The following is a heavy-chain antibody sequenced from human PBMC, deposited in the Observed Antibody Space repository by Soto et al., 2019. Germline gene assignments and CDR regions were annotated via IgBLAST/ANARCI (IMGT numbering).Heavy chain of an antibody. V-gene: IGHV1-18*01. D-gene: IGHD2-21*02. J-gene: IGHJ4*02. CDR2: ISAYNGNT. Sequence: ASVKVSCKASCYTFISYVISWVRQAPGQGLEWMGWISAYNGNTNYAQKLQGRVTMTTDTSTSTAYMELRSLTSDDTAVYYCARVAPPHVVVVTASRTFDYWGQGTLVTVSS. CDR3: ARVAPPHVVVVTASRTFDY. CDR1: CYTFISYV.